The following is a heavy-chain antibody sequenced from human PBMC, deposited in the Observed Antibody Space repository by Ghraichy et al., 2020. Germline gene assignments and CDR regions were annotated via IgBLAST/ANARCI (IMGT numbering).Heavy chain of an antibody. V-gene: IGHV3-48*02. CDR3: ARYYYDSSGHWAFDI. D-gene: IGHD3-22*01. J-gene: IGHJ3*02. CDR1: GFTFNTYS. CDR2: ISSGSTSI. Sequence: GGSLRLSCAASGFTFNTYSVNWVRQAPGKGLEWLSYISSGSTSIYYADSVKGRFTISRDNAKNSLYLQMDSLRDEDTALYYCARYYYDSSGHWAFDIWGRGTMVTVSS.